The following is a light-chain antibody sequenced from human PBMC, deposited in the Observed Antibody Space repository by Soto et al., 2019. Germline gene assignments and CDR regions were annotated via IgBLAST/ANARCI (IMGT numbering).Light chain of an antibody. V-gene: IGKV3-20*01. J-gene: IGKJ5*01. Sequence: EIVLTQSPGTLSLSPGERATLSCRARQSVSSSYLAWCQQKPGQAPRLLIYGASSRATGIPDRFSGSGSGTDFTLTISRLEPEDFAVYYCQQYGSSTGITFGQGTRLEIK. CDR1: QSVSSSY. CDR3: QQYGSSTGIT. CDR2: GAS.